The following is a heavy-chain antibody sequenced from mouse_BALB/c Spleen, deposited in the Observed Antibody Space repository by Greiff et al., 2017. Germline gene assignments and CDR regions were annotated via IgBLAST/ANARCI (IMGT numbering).Heavy chain of an antibody. J-gene: IGHJ4*01. CDR1: GYSFTGYT. D-gene: IGHD2-3*01. Sequence: VQLKEPGPELVKPGASMKISCKASGYSFTGYTMNWVKQSHGKNLEWIGLINPYNGGTSYNQKFKGKATLTVDKSSSTAYMELLSLTSEDSAVYYCAREGDGCPYAMDDWGEGTSVTVSS. V-gene: IGHV1-18*01. CDR3: AREGDGCPYAMDD. CDR2: INPYNGGT.